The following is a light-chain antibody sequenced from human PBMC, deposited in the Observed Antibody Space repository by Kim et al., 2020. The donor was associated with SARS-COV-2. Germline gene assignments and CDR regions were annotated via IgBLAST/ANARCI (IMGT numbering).Light chain of an antibody. Sequence: VAPGKTARITWGGDNIGSKRVHWYQQESGQAPVLVICFDSHRPSGIPDRFSGSNSGNTATLIISRVEAGDEADYYCQVWESSRDRVFGGGTQLTVL. CDR2: FDS. J-gene: IGLJ2*01. CDR1: NIGSKR. V-gene: IGLV3-21*01. CDR3: QVWESSRDRV.